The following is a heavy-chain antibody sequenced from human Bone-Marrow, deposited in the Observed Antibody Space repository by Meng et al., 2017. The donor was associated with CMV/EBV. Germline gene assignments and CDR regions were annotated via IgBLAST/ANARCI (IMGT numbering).Heavy chain of an antibody. CDR2: ISSSSSYI. Sequence: GESLKISCAASGFTFSSYSMNWVRQAPGKGLEWVSSISSSSSYIYYADSVKGRFTISRDNAKNSLYLQMNSLRAEDTAVYYCARVVPAASYYYYGMDVWGQGTTVTVSS. J-gene: IGHJ6*02. CDR3: ARVVPAASYYYYGMDV. V-gene: IGHV3-21*01. CDR1: GFTFSSYS. D-gene: IGHD2-2*01.